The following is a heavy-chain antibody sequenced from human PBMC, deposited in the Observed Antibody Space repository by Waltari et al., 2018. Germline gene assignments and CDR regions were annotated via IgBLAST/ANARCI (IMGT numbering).Heavy chain of an antibody. Sequence: AQLVQSGPEVKKPGASVRLSCKASGYWFTNYGIGWVRQAPGQGLEWMGWISPYNGDTNYAQNLQGRVTVTADTSTGTAHMDLRSLKSEDTAVYYCVRESSGWFAMDVWGQGTTVTVSS. CDR2: ISPYNGDT. CDR3: VRESSGWFAMDV. D-gene: IGHD6-19*01. V-gene: IGHV1-18*04. CDR1: GYWFTNYG. J-gene: IGHJ6*02.